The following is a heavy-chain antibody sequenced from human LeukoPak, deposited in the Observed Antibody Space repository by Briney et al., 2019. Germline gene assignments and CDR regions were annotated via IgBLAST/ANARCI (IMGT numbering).Heavy chain of an antibody. J-gene: IGHJ4*02. V-gene: IGHV3-53*01. D-gene: IGHD3-9*01. CDR3: ARETKDYDILTGYYTGGFDY. CDR1: GFTVSSNY. CDR2: IYSGGST. Sequence: GGSLRLSCAASGFTVSSNYMSWVRQAPGKGLEWVSVIYSGGSTYYADSVKGRFTISRDNSKNTLYLQMNSPRAEDTAVYYCARETKDYDILTGYYTGGFDYWGQGTLVTVSS.